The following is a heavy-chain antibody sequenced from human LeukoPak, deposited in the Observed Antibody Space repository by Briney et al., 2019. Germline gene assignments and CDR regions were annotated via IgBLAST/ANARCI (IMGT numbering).Heavy chain of an antibody. Sequence: SETLSLTCTVSGGSISSYYWSWIRQPPGEGLEWIGYIYYSGGTIYNPSLKSRVTISVDTSKNQFSLKLSSVTAADTAVYYCARQQIDSSSEDPFHFVYWGQGTLVTVSS. CDR3: ARQQIDSSSEDPFHFVY. D-gene: IGHD6-6*01. J-gene: IGHJ4*02. V-gene: IGHV4-59*08. CDR1: GGSISSYY. CDR2: IYYSGGT.